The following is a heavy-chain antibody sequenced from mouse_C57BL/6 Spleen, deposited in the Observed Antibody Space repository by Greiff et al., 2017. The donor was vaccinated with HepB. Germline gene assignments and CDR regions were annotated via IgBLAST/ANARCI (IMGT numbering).Heavy chain of an antibody. Sequence: VQLKESGAELVRPGVSVKLSCTASGFNIKDYYMHWVKQRPEQGLEWIGRIDPEDGDTEYAPKFQGKATMTADTSSNTAYLQLSSLTSEDTAVYYCTITTVVAKNYFDYWGQGTTLTVSS. V-gene: IGHV14-1*01. CDR1: GFNIKDYY. CDR3: TITTVVAKNYFDY. CDR2: IDPEDGDT. D-gene: IGHD1-1*01. J-gene: IGHJ2*01.